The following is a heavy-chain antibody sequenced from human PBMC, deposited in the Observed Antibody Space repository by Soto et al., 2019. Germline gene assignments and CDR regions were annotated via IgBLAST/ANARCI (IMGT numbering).Heavy chain of an antibody. CDR2: ISSSSSTI. J-gene: IGHJ5*02. CDR3: ARAKRDSSSSGWFDP. Sequence: PGGSLRLSCAASGFTFSSYSMNWVRQAPGKGLEWVSYISSSSSTIYYADSVKGRFTISRDNAKNSLYLQMNSLRAEDTAVYYCARAKRDSSSSGWFDPWGQGTLVTVSS. V-gene: IGHV3-48*01. CDR1: GFTFSSYS. D-gene: IGHD6-6*01.